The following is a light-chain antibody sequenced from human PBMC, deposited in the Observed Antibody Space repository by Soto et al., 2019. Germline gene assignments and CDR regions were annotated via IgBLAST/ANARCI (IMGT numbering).Light chain of an antibody. CDR2: EAS. CDR1: QDITND. V-gene: IGKV1-33*01. J-gene: IGKJ4*01. Sequence: DIQMTQSPSSLSASVGDRVTITCQASQDITNDLNWYQQKPGKAPKVLIYEASNLKTGVPSRFSGSGYGTDFTFTISSLQPEDIATYFCQQYDNVPLTFGGGTKVEIQ. CDR3: QQYDNVPLT.